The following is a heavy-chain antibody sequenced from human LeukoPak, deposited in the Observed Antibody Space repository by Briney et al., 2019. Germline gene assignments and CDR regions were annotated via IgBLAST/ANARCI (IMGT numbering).Heavy chain of an antibody. D-gene: IGHD1-1*01. CDR3: ATATVTHTRDP. V-gene: IGHV1-2*02. Sequence: ASVKVSCQTSGYTFSDFYLNWVRQAPGQGLEWMGWINPYSGTLISAQSLQGRLTMTWDTSTGTVYMELTRLTSDDTAVYYCATATVTHTRDPWGQGTLVTVSS. CDR1: GYTFSDFY. J-gene: IGHJ5*02. CDR2: INPYSGTL.